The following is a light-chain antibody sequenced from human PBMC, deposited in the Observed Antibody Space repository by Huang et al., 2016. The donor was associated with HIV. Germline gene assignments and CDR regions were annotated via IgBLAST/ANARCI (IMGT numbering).Light chain of an antibody. CDR3: QQYNNWPYT. V-gene: IGKV3-15*01. Sequence: DTVMTQTPATLSVSPGARATLSCRASQSVGSKLAWFQQKPGQAPRLLIHGASTRATGIPARFSGSGSGTEFTLTSSILQSEDFAVYYCQQYNNWPYTFGQGTKLEIK. CDR2: GAS. J-gene: IGKJ2*01. CDR1: QSVGSK.